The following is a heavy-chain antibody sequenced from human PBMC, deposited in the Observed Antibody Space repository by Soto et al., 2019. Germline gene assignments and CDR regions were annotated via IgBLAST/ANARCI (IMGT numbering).Heavy chain of an antibody. D-gene: IGHD2-8*01. V-gene: IGHV3-21*01. CDR2: VSSSSSYI. CDR3: ARGMLYVDY. CDR1: GCTFSSYS. Sequence: GRLLRLSWAASGCTFSSYSINWVRQAPGKGLEWVSSVSSSSSYIYYADSVKGRFTISRDNAKNSLYLQMNSLRAEDTAVYYCARGMLYVDYWGQGTLVTVSS. J-gene: IGHJ4*02.